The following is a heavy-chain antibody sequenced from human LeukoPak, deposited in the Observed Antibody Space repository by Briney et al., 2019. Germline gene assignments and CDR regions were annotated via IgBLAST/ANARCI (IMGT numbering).Heavy chain of an antibody. CDR3: ATQPHDSWLLLQDAFDI. CDR1: GYTLTELS. D-gene: IGHD3-22*01. Sequence: ASVKVSCKVSGYTLTELSMHWVRQAPGKGLEWMGGFDPEDGETIYAQKFQGRVTMTEDTSTDTAYMELSSLRSEDTAVYYCATQPHDSWLLLQDAFDIWGQGTMVTASS. J-gene: IGHJ3*02. CDR2: FDPEDGET. V-gene: IGHV1-24*01.